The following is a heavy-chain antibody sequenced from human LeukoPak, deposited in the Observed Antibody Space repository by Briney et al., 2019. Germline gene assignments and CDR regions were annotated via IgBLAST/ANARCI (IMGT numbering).Heavy chain of an antibody. J-gene: IGHJ5*02. CDR2: INPNSGGT. CDR3: ARGSSGYNWFDP. V-gene: IGHV1-2*02. CDR1: GYTFTGYY. D-gene: IGHD6-19*01. Sequence: ASVKVSCKASGYTFTGYYMHWVRPAPGQGLEWMGWINPNSGGTNYAQRFQGRVTMTRDTSISTAYMELSRLRSDDTAVYYCARGSSGYNWFDPWGQGTLVTVSS.